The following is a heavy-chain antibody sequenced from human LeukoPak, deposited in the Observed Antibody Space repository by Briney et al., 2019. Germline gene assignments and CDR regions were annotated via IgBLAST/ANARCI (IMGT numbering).Heavy chain of an antibody. CDR1: GFTLSDSA. CDR2: IRTKHDNYAT. J-gene: IGHJ4*02. D-gene: IGHD3-22*01. V-gene: IGHV3-73*01. CDR3: TRLGDYFDSADY. Sequence: PGGSLRLSCAASGFTLSDSAIHWVRQASGKGLEWLGRIRTKHDNYATAYAASVKGRFTISRDDSKNMAYLQMNSLKTEDTAVYYCTRLGDYFDSADYWGQGTLVTVSS.